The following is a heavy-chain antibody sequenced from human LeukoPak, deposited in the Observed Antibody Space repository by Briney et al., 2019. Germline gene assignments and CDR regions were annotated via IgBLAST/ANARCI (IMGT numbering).Heavy chain of an antibody. Sequence: GASVKVSCKASGYTFTSYAMHWVRQAPGQRLEWMGWINAGNGNTKYSQKFQGRVTITRDTSASTAYMELSSLRSDDTAVYYCAREGVVGATETQLNDYWGQGTLVTVSS. CDR2: INAGNGNT. J-gene: IGHJ4*02. CDR3: AREGVVGATETQLNDY. CDR1: GYTFTSYA. V-gene: IGHV1-3*01. D-gene: IGHD1-26*01.